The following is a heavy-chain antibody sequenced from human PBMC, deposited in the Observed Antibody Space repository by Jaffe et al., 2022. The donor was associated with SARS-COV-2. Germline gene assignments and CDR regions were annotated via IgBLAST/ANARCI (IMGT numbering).Heavy chain of an antibody. V-gene: IGHV1-46*04. Sequence: QVQLVQSGSEVKRPGASVMVSCKASGYRFTTFYIHWVRQAPGQGLEWLGIINPSSGSTDYPQKLQDRVTMTRDTSTSTLFMELTSLRSDDTAVYYCARAAPYDSGFDIWGQGTLVTVSS. CDR2: INPSSGST. D-gene: IGHD3-22*01. CDR1: GYRFTTFY. CDR3: ARAAPYDSGFDI. J-gene: IGHJ3*02.